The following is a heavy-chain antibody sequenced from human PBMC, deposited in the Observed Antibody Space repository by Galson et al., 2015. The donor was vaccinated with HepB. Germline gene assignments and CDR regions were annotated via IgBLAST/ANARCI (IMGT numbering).Heavy chain of an antibody. CDR1: GFTFSIYA. Sequence: SLRLSCAASGFTFSIYAMHWVRQAPGKGLEWVSYISSSSSTIYYADSVKGRFTISRDNAKNSLYLQMNSLRAEDTAVYYCARRPRWELTYYYYYGMDVWGQGTTVTVSS. CDR2: ISSSSSTI. V-gene: IGHV3-48*04. D-gene: IGHD1-26*01. J-gene: IGHJ6*02. CDR3: ARRPRWELTYYYYYGMDV.